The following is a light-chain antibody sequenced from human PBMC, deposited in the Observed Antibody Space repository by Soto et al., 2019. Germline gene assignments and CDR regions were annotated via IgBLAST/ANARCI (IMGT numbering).Light chain of an antibody. CDR2: EAS. CDR1: QNVKSW. CDR3: QQYNKYPLT. Sequence: DIQMTQSPSTLSASVGDRVTITCRASQNVKSWLAWYQRKPGKAPKLLIYEASDLESGVPSRFSGSGSGTEFTLTISSLQPDDFASYYCQQYNKYPLTFGQGTKVEI. J-gene: IGKJ1*01. V-gene: IGKV1-5*03.